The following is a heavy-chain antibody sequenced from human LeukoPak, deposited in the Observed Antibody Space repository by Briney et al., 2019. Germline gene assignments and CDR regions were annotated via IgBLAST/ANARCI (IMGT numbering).Heavy chain of an antibody. J-gene: IGHJ3*02. Sequence: GGSLRLSCAASGFTFSSYCMHWVRQAPGKGLEWVAVISYDGSNKYYADSVKGRFTISRDNSKNTLYLQMNSLRAEDTAVYYCAKDGKGASVGYYYDSSGDIWGQGTMVTVSS. CDR1: GFTFSSYC. CDR2: ISYDGSNK. D-gene: IGHD3-22*01. V-gene: IGHV3-30*18. CDR3: AKDGKGASVGYYYDSSGDI.